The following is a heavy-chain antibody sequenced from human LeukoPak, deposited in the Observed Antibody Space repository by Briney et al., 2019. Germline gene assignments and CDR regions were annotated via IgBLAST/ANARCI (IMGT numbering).Heavy chain of an antibody. V-gene: IGHV3-30*18. CDR3: AKGVTAMNYYFDY. CDR2: ISYDGSNK. D-gene: IGHD5-18*01. Sequence: GGSLRLSCAASGFTFSSYGMHWVRQAPGKGLEWVAVISYDGSNKYYADSVKGRFTISRDNSKNTLYLQMYSLRAEDTAVYYCAKGVTAMNYYFDYWGQGTLVTVSS. CDR1: GFTFSSYG. J-gene: IGHJ4*02.